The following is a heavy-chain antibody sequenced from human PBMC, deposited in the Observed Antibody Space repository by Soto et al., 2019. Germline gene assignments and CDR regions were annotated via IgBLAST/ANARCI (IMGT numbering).Heavy chain of an antibody. CDR1: GFTFSSYA. CDR2: ISYDGSNK. V-gene: IGHV3-30-3*01. Sequence: GGSLRLSCASSGFTFSSYAMHWVRQAPGKGPEWVAVISYDGSNKYYADSVKGRFTISRDNSKNTLYLQMNSLRAEDTAVYYCARDLGDYDFWSGYYSPGMDVWGQGTTVTVSS. CDR3: ARDLGDYDFWSGYYSPGMDV. D-gene: IGHD3-3*01. J-gene: IGHJ6*02.